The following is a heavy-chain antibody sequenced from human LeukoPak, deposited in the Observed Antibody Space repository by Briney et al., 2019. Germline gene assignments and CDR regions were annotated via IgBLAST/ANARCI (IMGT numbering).Heavy chain of an antibody. CDR3: ARSYDILW. J-gene: IGHJ4*02. Sequence: GGSLRLSCAASGFTFSSSWMHWVCQAPEKGLEWVADIRCDGSQKYYIDSVKGRLTISRDNAKNSLYLQMNSLRAEDTAVYYCARSYDILWWGQGTLVTVSS. V-gene: IGHV3-52*01. CDR2: IRCDGSQK. CDR1: GFTFSSSW. D-gene: IGHD3-9*01.